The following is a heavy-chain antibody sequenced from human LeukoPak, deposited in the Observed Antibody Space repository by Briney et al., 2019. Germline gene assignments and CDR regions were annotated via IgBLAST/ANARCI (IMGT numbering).Heavy chain of an antibody. CDR1: GYSFSTYW. Sequence: GESLKICSKASGYSFSTYWIGWLRHPPGKRLERMGIISPGDSDTRYSPSFQGQVTISADKSISTAYLQWISLKASDTAMYYCARRNYCGSGSYYSHFDYWGQGTLVTVSS. V-gene: IGHV5-51*01. J-gene: IGHJ4*02. D-gene: IGHD3-10*01. CDR3: ARRNYCGSGSYYSHFDY. CDR2: ISPGDSDT.